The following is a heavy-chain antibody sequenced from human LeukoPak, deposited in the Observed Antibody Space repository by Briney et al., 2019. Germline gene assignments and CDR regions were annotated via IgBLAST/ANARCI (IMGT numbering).Heavy chain of an antibody. CDR3: VKERYISGWSDSFHF. D-gene: IGHD6-19*01. V-gene: IGHV3-23*01. Sequence: PGGSLRLSCAASGFTFSTYGMSWVRQAPGKGLEWVSSVSGSGDDTYYADSVKGRFTISRDNSEDTLYTQMNSLRADDTAVYYCVKERYISGWSDSFHFWGQGTLVTVSS. J-gene: IGHJ4*02. CDR1: GFTFSTYG. CDR2: VSGSGDDT.